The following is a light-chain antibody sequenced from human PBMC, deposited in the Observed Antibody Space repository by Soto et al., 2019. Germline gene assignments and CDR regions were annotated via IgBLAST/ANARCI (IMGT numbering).Light chain of an antibody. Sequence: QSVLTQPPSVSGSPGQRVTISCTGPSSNIGAGYDVPWYQQLPGTAPKLLIYGNSNRPSGVPDRFSGSKSGTSASLAITGLQAEDEADYYCQSYDSSLSGPVFGGGTKLTVL. CDR3: QSYDSSLSGPV. J-gene: IGLJ2*01. CDR2: GNS. CDR1: SSNIGAGYD. V-gene: IGLV1-40*01.